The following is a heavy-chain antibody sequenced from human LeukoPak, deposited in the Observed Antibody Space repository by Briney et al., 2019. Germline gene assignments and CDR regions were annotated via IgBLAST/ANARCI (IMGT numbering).Heavy chain of an antibody. D-gene: IGHD5-24*01. CDR1: GGSISSYH. CDR3: ARLRRDGYNPYFDY. V-gene: IGHV4-59*01. J-gene: IGHJ4*02. CDR2: IYYSGST. Sequence: PSETLSLTCTVSGGSISSYHWSWIRQPPGKGLEWIGYIYYSGSTNYNPSLKSRVTISVDTSKNQFSLKLSSVTAADTAVYYCARLRRDGYNPYFDYWGQGTLVTVSS.